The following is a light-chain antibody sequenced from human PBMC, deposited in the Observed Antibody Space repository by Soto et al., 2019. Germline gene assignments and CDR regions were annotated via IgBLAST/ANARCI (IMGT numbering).Light chain of an antibody. Sequence: DLPMTQSPSSLSASVGDRVTITCRASESISRHLNWYQQKPGKAPKLLIYAASSLQNGVPSRFSGSGSGTDFTLTISNLQPEDFATYYCQQSYSTLSITFGQGTRLEIK. CDR2: AAS. CDR1: ESISRH. V-gene: IGKV1-39*01. J-gene: IGKJ5*01. CDR3: QQSYSTLSIT.